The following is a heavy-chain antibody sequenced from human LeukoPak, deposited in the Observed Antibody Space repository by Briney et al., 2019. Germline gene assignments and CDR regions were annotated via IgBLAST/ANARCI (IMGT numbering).Heavy chain of an antibody. Sequence: PSETLSLTCTVSGGSIYNHYWSFIRQPPGKGLEWIGEINHSGSTNYNPSLKSRVTISVDTSKNQFSLKLSSVTAADTAVYYCASLRRGPYYYYYMDVWGKGTTVTVSS. CDR1: GGSIYNHY. CDR3: ASLRRGPYYYYYMDV. D-gene: IGHD4-17*01. V-gene: IGHV4-34*01. CDR2: INHSGST. J-gene: IGHJ6*03.